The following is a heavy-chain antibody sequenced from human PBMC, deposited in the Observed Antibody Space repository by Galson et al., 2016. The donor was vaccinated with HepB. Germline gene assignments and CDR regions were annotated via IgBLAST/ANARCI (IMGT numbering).Heavy chain of an antibody. D-gene: IGHD6-19*01. CDR2: IKSTVDGGTK. Sequence: SLRLSCAASGFTFNNAWMSWVRQVPGKGLEWVGRIKSTVDGGTKDYAAPVKGRFTISRDDSKNTRYLQMNSLKTEDTAVYYCSTDSLSSGWYFYYDLDVWGQGTTVTVSS. J-gene: IGHJ6*02. CDR1: GFTFNNAW. V-gene: IGHV3-15*01. CDR3: STDSLSSGWYFYYDLDV.